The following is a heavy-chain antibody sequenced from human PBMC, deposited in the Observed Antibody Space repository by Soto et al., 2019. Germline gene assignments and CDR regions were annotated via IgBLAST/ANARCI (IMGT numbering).Heavy chain of an antibody. CDR1: GGSISSGGYY. Sequence: LSLTCTVSGGSISSGGYYWSWIRQHPGKGLEWIGYIYYSGSTYYNPSLKSRVTISVDTSKNQFSLKLSSVTAADTAVYYCARESSSSWYYYYMDVWGKGTTVTVSS. J-gene: IGHJ6*03. CDR2: IYYSGST. V-gene: IGHV4-31*03. CDR3: ARESSSSWYYYYMDV. D-gene: IGHD6-13*01.